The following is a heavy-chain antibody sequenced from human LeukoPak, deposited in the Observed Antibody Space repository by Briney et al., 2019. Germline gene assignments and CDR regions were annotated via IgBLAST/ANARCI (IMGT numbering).Heavy chain of an antibody. Sequence: GGSLRLSCAASGFTFSSYGMHWVRQAPGKGLEWVAVISYDGSNKYYADSVKGRFTISRDNSKNTLYLQMNSLRAEDTAVYYCARDFPEGAFDIWGQGTMVTVSS. CDR2: ISYDGSNK. J-gene: IGHJ3*02. V-gene: IGHV3-30*03. CDR1: GFTFSSYG. CDR3: ARDFPEGAFDI.